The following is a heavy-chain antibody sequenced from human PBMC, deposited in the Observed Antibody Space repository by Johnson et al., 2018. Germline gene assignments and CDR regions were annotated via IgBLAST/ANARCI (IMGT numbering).Heavy chain of an antibody. J-gene: IGHJ4*02. CDR3: ARGRECELPLAY. V-gene: IGHV3-23*05. CDR1: GFTFSNYA. Sequence: EVQLLESGGGLVQPGGSLRLSCAVSGFTFSNYAMSWVRQAPGKGLEWVAASSKSGTYTYYAGAVKGRFTFSRDNSKNILYLQMNSLRVDDSALYYWARGRECELPLAYWGQGTLVTVSS. D-gene: IGHD1-26*01. CDR2: SSKSGTYT.